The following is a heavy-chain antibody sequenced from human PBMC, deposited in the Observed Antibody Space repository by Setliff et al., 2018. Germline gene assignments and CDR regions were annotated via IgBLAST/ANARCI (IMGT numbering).Heavy chain of an antibody. CDR2: VSDSGDGT. V-gene: IGHV3-23*01. D-gene: IGHD6-19*01. Sequence: GSLRLSCAASGFTFTNYAIIWVRQAPGKGLEWVSSVSDSGDGTKYADVAKGRITISRDNSKNTVYLQMSGLRAEDTAVYYCARAPFSSGWYGGWEYYFDYWGQGTQVTVSS. CDR1: GFTFTNYA. J-gene: IGHJ4*02. CDR3: ARAPFSSGWYGGWEYYFDY.